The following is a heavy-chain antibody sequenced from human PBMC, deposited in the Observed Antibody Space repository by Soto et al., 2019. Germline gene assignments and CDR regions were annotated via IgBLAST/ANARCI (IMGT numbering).Heavy chain of an antibody. CDR3: NTYGVGATNSWFDP. D-gene: IGHD1-26*01. Sequence: LRLSCAGSGFIFSNVWMNWVRQAPGKGLEWVGHIKSKSDDGTTDYAAPVKGRFTISRDDSKNTLYLEMNSLQSEDTALYYCNTYGVGATNSWFDPWGQGTLVTVSS. J-gene: IGHJ5*01. CDR1: GFIFSNVW. CDR2: IKSKSDDGTT. V-gene: IGHV3-15*01.